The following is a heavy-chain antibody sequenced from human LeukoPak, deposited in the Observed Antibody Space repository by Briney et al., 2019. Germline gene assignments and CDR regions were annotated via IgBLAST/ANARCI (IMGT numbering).Heavy chain of an antibody. CDR3: ARVYSGSYYGYYFDY. CDR2: IIPILGIA. J-gene: IGHJ4*02. D-gene: IGHD1-26*01. Sequence: SVKVSCKASGGTFSSYAISWVRQAPGQGLEWMGRIIPILGIANYAQKFQGRVTITADKTTSTAYMELSSLRSEDTAVYYCARVYSGSYYGYYFDYWGQGTLVTVSS. V-gene: IGHV1-69*04. CDR1: GGTFSSYA.